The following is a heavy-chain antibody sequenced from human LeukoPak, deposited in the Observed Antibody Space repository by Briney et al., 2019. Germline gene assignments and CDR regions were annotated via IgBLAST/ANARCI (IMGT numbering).Heavy chain of an antibody. Sequence: GGSLRLSCAASGFTFSSYAMSRVRQAPGKGLEWVSAISGSGGSTYYADSVKGRFTISRDNSKNTLYLQMNSLRAEDTAVYYCAKEPYSSGWNYYYYYGMDVWGQGTTVTVSS. CDR2: ISGSGGST. CDR3: AKEPYSSGWNYYYYYGMDV. V-gene: IGHV3-23*01. J-gene: IGHJ6*02. D-gene: IGHD6-19*01. CDR1: GFTFSSYA.